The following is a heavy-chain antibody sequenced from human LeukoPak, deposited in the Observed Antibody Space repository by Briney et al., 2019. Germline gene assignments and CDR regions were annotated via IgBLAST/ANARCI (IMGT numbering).Heavy chain of an antibody. CDR2: ISAYNGNT. V-gene: IGHV1-18*01. CDR1: GYTFTSYV. Sequence: GASVKVSCKASGYTFTSYVISWMRQAPGQGLEWMGWISAYNGNTNYAQKLQGRVTMTTDTSTSTAYMELRSLRSDDTAVYYCARDLAKYSSGWYAGGYWGQGTLVTVSS. CDR3: ARDLAKYSSGWYAGGY. D-gene: IGHD6-19*01. J-gene: IGHJ4*02.